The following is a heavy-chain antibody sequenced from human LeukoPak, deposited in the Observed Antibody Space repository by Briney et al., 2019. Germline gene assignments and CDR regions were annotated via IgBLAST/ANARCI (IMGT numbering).Heavy chain of an antibody. Sequence: SDPLPPTCTDYGGSISRYYWSWIRQHAPKRLERIGRLYTSGSTNYNPTLKSRVTMSVDTSNNQFSLKLSSVTAAVTAVYYCASYSTNYSSDSWGQGTPVTVSS. J-gene: IGHJ4*02. V-gene: IGHV4-59*10. CDR2: LYTSGST. D-gene: IGHD1-7*01. CDR1: GGSISRYY. CDR3: ASYSTNYSSDS.